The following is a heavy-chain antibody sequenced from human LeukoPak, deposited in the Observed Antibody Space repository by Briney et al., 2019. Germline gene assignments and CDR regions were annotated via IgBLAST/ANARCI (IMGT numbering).Heavy chain of an antibody. D-gene: IGHD1-1*01. CDR3: ARDTTLDH. J-gene: IGHJ4*02. Sequence: ASETLSLTCTVSGGSISSGGYYWSWIRQHPGKGLEWIGNIYYSGSTHYNPSLKSRVTISVGTSKNQFSLKLSSVTAADTAVYYCARDTTLDHWGQGTLVTVSS. V-gene: IGHV4-31*03. CDR1: GGSISSGGYY. CDR2: IYYSGST.